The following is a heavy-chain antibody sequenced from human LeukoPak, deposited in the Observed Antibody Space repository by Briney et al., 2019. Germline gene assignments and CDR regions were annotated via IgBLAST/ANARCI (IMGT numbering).Heavy chain of an antibody. D-gene: IGHD1-26*01. CDR1: GFTFSDYY. Sequence: GGSLRLSCAASGFTFSDYYMSWIRQAPGKGLEWVSYISSSGSTIYYADSVKGRFTISRDNAKNSLYLQMNSLRAEDTAVYYCARDPSYYFHYYGMDVWGQGTTVTVSS. CDR2: ISSSGSTI. J-gene: IGHJ6*02. CDR3: ARDPSYYFHYYGMDV. V-gene: IGHV3-11*01.